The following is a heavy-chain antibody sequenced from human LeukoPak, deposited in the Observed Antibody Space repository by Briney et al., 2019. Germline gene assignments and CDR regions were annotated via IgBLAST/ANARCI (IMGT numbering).Heavy chain of an antibody. Sequence: GGSLRLSCAASGFTFSSYWMHWVRQAPGKGLVWVSRINSDGSSTSYADSVRGRFTISRDNAKNTLYLQMNSLRAEDTAVYYCARINEYSSSWYFPYYYYYMDVWGKGTTVTVSS. CDR1: GFTFSSYW. J-gene: IGHJ6*03. D-gene: IGHD6-13*01. V-gene: IGHV3-74*01. CDR3: ARINEYSSSWYFPYYYYYMDV. CDR2: INSDGSST.